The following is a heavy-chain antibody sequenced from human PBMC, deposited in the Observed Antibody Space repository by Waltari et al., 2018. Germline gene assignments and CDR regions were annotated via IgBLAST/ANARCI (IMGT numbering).Heavy chain of an antibody. CDR2: SSGSGGST. Sequence: EVQLVESGGGLVQPGGSLRLSCAASGFTFSSYAMSWVRQAPGKGLEWVSASSGSGGSTYYADSVKGRFTISRDNSKNTLYLQMNSLRADDTAVYYCAKGKGGWLVFDYWGQGTLVTVSS. CDR3: AKGKGGWLVFDY. D-gene: IGHD6-19*01. CDR1: GFTFSSYA. V-gene: IGHV3-23*04. J-gene: IGHJ4*02.